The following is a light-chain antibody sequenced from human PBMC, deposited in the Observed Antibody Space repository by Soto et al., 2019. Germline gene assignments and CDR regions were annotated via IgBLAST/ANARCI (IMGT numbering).Light chain of an antibody. CDR2: SNN. CDR3: QSFDAGVSGYV. CDR1: SSNIGSNT. V-gene: IGLV1-44*01. Sequence: QSVLTQPPSASGTPGQRVTISCSGSSSNIGSNTVNWYQQLPGTAPKLLIYSNNQRPSGVPDRFSGSKSGTSASLAITGLQAEDEAEYYCQSFDAGVSGYVFGPGTKLTVL. J-gene: IGLJ1*01.